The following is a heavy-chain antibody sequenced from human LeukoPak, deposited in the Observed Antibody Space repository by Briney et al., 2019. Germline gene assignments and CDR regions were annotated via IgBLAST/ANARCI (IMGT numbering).Heavy chain of an antibody. Sequence: GGSLRLSCEASGFTSSSYWMHWVRQVPGKGLVWVSRIRGDGTARNYADSVKGRFTISRDDAKNTVDLQMNSLRGEDTAVYYCVRGRGSYGWFDPWGQGTLVTVSS. D-gene: IGHD3-10*01. CDR1: GFTSSSYW. J-gene: IGHJ5*02. CDR2: IRGDGTAR. V-gene: IGHV3-74*01. CDR3: VRGRGSYGWFDP.